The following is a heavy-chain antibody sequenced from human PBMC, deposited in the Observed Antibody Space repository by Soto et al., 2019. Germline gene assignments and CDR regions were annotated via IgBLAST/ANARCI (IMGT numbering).Heavy chain of an antibody. CDR2: IIPIFGTA. CDR3: ARFRASSYSSSSPGFDY. Sequence: SVKVSCKASGGTFSSYAISWVRQAPGQGLEWMGGIIPIFGTANYAQKFQGRVTITADESTSTAYMELSSLRSEDTAVYYCARFRASSYSSSSPGFDYWGQGTLVTVSS. J-gene: IGHJ4*02. D-gene: IGHD6-6*01. CDR1: GGTFSSYA. V-gene: IGHV1-69*13.